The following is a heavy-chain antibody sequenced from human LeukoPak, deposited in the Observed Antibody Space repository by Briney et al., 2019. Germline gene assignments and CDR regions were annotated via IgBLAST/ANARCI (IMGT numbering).Heavy chain of an antibody. V-gene: IGHV3-21*01. J-gene: IGHJ1*01. CDR1: GFTFSSYS. Sequence: GGSLRLSCAASGFTFSSYSMNWVRQAPGKGLEWVSSISSSSSYIYYADSVKGRFTISRDNAKNSLYLQMNSLRAEDTAVYYCARDDIVVVLAAASAEYFQHWGQGTLVTVSS. CDR3: ARDDIVVVLAAASAEYFQH. CDR2: ISSSSSYI. D-gene: IGHD2-2*01.